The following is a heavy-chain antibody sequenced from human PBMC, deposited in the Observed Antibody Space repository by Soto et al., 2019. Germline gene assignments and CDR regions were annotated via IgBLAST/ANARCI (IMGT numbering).Heavy chain of an antibody. CDR3: ARDESAGYCSSTSCPRFDY. CDR2: ISYDGSNK. D-gene: IGHD2-2*01. J-gene: IGHJ4*02. V-gene: IGHV3-30-3*01. CDR1: GFTFSSYA. Sequence: QVQLVESGGGVVQPGRSLRLSCAASGFTFSSYAMHWVRQAPGKGLEWVAVISYDGSNKYYADSVKGRFTISRDNSKNTLYLQMNSLRAEDTAVYYCARDESAGYCSSTSCPRFDYWGQGTLVTVSS.